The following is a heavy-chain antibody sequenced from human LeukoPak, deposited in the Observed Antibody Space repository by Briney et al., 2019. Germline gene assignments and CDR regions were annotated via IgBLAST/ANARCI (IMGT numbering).Heavy chain of an antibody. CDR3: ARAVKLGYYDFWSGYYYLDY. Sequence: PSETLSLTCTVSGDSISSSGYYWGWIRQHPGKGLEWIGYIYYSGSTYYNPSLKSRVTISVDTSKNQFSLKLSSVTAADTAVYYCARAVKLGYYDFWSGYYYLDYWGQGTLVTVSS. D-gene: IGHD3-3*01. CDR2: IYYSGST. CDR1: GDSISSSGYY. V-gene: IGHV4-31*03. J-gene: IGHJ4*02.